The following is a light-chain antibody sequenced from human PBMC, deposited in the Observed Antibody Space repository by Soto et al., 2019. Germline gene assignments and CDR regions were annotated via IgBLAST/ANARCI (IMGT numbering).Light chain of an antibody. CDR3: QQYNSYSPT. J-gene: IGKJ1*01. CDR1: QGISSY. Sequence: VIWMTQSPSLLSASTGDRVTISCRMSQGISSYLAWYQQKAGKAPNLLIYKASRLESGVPSRFSGSGSETEFTLTISGLQPGDSATYYCQQYNSYSPTFGQGTKVDIK. CDR2: KAS. V-gene: IGKV1D-8*03.